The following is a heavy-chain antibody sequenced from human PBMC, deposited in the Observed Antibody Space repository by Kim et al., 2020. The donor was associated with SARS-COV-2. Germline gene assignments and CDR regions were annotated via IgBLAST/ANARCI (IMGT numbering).Heavy chain of an antibody. V-gene: IGHV3-53*01. Sequence: GGSLRLSCAASGFTVSNNYMSWVRQAPGKGLEWVSVIFNGDGTDYADSVKGRFTISRNTSKNTLYLQMTSLRPEDTAVYYCARGGAWLAFDYWGQGTLVAVSS. D-gene: IGHD6-19*01. J-gene: IGHJ4*02. CDR3: ARGGAWLAFDY. CDR1: GFTVSNNY. CDR2: IFNGDGT.